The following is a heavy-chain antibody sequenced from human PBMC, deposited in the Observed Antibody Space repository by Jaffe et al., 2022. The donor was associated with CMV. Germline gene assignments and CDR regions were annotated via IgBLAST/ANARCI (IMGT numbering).Heavy chain of an antibody. D-gene: IGHD3-16*01. V-gene: IGHV3-23*01. CDR1: GFSFSNNA. Sequence: EVQLLESGGGLAQPGGSLRLSCAASGFSFSNNAMSWVRQAPGKGLEWVSAISGSGGSTYYADSVRGRFTISRDNSKNTLYLQMNSLRAEDTAVYYCAKVWGGGYFDYWGQGTLVTVSS. J-gene: IGHJ4*02. CDR3: AKVWGGGYFDY. CDR2: ISGSGGST.